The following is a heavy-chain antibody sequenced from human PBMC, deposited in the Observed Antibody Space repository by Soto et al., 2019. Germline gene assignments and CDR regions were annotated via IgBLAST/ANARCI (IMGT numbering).Heavy chain of an antibody. D-gene: IGHD3-22*01. CDR3: ARGGYFDSSNYLAY. J-gene: IGHJ4*02. CDR2: INPGNGNT. V-gene: IGHV1-3*01. CDR1: GYTFTSYG. Sequence: QVQLVQSGAEVKKPGASVKVSCKASGYTFTSYGINWVRQAPGRGLEWMGWINPGNGNTKYSQQFPGRVIIDRDTSASTAYMELSSLRSEDTAVYYCARGGYFDSSNYLAYWGLGTLVTVSS.